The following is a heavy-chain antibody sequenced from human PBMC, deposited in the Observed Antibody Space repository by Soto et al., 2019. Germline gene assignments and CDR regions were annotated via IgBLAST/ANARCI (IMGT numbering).Heavy chain of an antibody. V-gene: IGHV3-23*01. CDR1: GFTFSSYA. CDR3: AKDGAGKRGYSYSFFIH. J-gene: IGHJ4*02. D-gene: IGHD5-18*01. Sequence: GSLRLSCAASGFTFSSYAMSWVRRAPGKGLEWVSAISGSGGSTYYADSVKGRFTISRDNSKNTLYLQMNSLRAEDTAVYYCAKDGAGKRGYSYSFFIHWGQGTLVTVSS. CDR2: ISGSGGST.